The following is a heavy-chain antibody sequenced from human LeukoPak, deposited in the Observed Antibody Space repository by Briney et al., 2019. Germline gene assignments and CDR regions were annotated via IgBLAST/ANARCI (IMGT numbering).Heavy chain of an antibody. V-gene: IGHV1-2*02. CDR2: INPHSGGT. D-gene: IGHD5-24*01. J-gene: IGHJ4*02. Sequence: ASVKVSCKASGYTFIGYYMHWVRQAPGQGLEWMGWINPHSGGTNSEQNFQGRVTMSRDTSISTVYMERSRLRSDDTALYYCAREGVIGDGYNFFYYWGQGTLVTVSS. CDR3: AREGVIGDGYNFFYY. CDR1: GYTFIGYY.